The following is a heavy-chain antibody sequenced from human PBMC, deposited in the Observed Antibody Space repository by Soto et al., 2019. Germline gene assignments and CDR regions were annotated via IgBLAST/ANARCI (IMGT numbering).Heavy chain of an antibody. CDR2: IYHSGST. CDR3: ASVRGGYGCAMDV. Sequence: QVQLQESGPGLVKPSGTLSLTCAVSGGSISSSNWWSWVRQPPGKGLEWIGEIYHSGSTNYNPSLKSRATIVVQTSSIACSLEVTSVTPADRAVNYCASVRGGYGCAMDVWRQGTTVTGSS. D-gene: IGHD3-10*02. CDR1: GGSISSSNW. V-gene: IGHV4-4*02. J-gene: IGHJ6*02.